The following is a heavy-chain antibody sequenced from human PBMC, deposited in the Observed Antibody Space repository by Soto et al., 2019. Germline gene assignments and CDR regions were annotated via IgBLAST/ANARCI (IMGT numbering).Heavy chain of an antibody. CDR2: IWFDGSDK. D-gene: IGHD2-2*01. CDR3: ARLYCSSSSCYSVGAFDI. V-gene: IGHV3-33*01. CDR1: GFTFSSYG. Sequence: GGSLRLSCAASGFTFSSYGMHWVRQAPGKGLEWVALIWFDGSDKYYVDSVKGRFTISRDNSKNTVHLQMNSLRVEDTAVYYCARLYCSSSSCYSVGAFDIRGQGTVVTVSS. J-gene: IGHJ3*02.